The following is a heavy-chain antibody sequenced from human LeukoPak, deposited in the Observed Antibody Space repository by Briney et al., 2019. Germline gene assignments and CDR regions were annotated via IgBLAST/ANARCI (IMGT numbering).Heavy chain of an antibody. V-gene: IGHV3-74*01. CDR2: INDDGSAT. CDR1: GFTFSSYG. Sequence: GGTLRLSCAASGFTFSSYGMSWVRQAPGKGLVWVSRINDDGSATFYADSVKGRFTISRDNAKNTLFLQMNSLSAEDTALYYCAREILAPGKTHDYWGQGTLVTVSS. J-gene: IGHJ4*02. CDR3: AREILAPGKTHDY.